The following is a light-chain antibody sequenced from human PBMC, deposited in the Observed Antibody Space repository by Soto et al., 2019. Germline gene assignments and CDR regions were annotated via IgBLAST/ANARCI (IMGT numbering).Light chain of an antibody. CDR2: EAT. V-gene: IGLV2-23*01. Sequence: QSLLTQPSSVSGSPGQSITISCTGTSSDVGSYNLVSWYQQHPGKAPKLMIYEATKRPSGVSDRFSGSRSGNTASLTISGLQAEDEADYYCCSYASSSTYVFGTGTKVTVL. CDR3: CSYASSSTYV. CDR1: SSDVGSYNL. J-gene: IGLJ1*01.